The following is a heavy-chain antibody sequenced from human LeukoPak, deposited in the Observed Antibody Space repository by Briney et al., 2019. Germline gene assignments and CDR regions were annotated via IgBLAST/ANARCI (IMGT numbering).Heavy chain of an antibody. J-gene: IGHJ4*02. V-gene: IGHV3-7*01. CDR2: IKQDGSEK. CDR1: GFTFSSYW. D-gene: IGHD1-26*01. CDR3: ASRTVNSGSLLPFDY. Sequence: GGSLKLSCAASGFTFSSYWMSWVRQAPGKGLEWVANIKQDGSEKYYVDSVKGRFTISRDNAKNSLYLQMNSLRAEDTAVYYCASRTVNSGSLLPFDYWGQGTLVTVSS.